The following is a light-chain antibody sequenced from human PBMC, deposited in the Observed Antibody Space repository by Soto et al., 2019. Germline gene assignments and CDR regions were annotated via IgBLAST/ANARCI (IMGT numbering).Light chain of an antibody. CDR3: QQCYSSPRT. CDR1: QSISTY. CDR2: AAS. J-gene: IGKJ1*01. V-gene: IGKV1-39*01. Sequence: DIQMTHAPSTLSASVGDRVTITCRASQSISTYLNLYQQNLGRAPTLLISAASSLQSGVPSKLSGGGSGTDFTLTILSLQPEDFAMYFCQQCYSSPRTFGQGTKVEIK.